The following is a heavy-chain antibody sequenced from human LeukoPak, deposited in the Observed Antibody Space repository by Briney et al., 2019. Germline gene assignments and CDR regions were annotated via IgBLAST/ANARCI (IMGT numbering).Heavy chain of an antibody. D-gene: IGHD6-13*01. CDR3: ARDAARRGYFDY. V-gene: IGHV1-18*01. J-gene: IGHJ4*02. CDR2: ISAYNGNT. CDR1: GYTFTSYG. Sequence: GASVKVSCKASGYTFTSYGISWVRQAPGQGLEWMGWISAYNGNTNSAQKLQGRVTMTTDTSTSTAYMELRSLRSDDTAVYYCARDAARRGYFDYWGQGPLVTVSS.